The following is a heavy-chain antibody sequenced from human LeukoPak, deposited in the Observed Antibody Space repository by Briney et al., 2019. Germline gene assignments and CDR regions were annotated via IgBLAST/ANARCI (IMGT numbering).Heavy chain of an antibody. CDR1: GYTLTELS. J-gene: IGHJ4*02. D-gene: IGHD4-17*01. Sequence: ASVKVSCKVSGYTLTELSMHWVRQAPGKGLEWMGGFDPEDGETIYAQKFQGRVTMTEDTSTDTAYMELCSLRSEDTAVYYCATVLTTVTRFDYWGQGTLVTVSS. CDR2: FDPEDGET. V-gene: IGHV1-24*01. CDR3: ATVLTTVTRFDY.